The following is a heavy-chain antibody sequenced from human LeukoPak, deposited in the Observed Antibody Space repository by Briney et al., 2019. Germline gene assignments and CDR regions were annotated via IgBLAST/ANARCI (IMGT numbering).Heavy chain of an antibody. Sequence: PSETLSLTCTVSGGSISSYYWSWIRQPPGKGLEWIGYISYGGSTNYNPSLKSRVTISVDTSKNQFSLKLSSVTAAVTAVYYCAKYVWGSYPTFEDYWGQGTLVTVSS. CDR1: GGSISSYY. CDR2: ISYGGST. CDR3: AKYVWGSYPTFEDY. J-gene: IGHJ4*02. D-gene: IGHD3-16*02. V-gene: IGHV4-59*01.